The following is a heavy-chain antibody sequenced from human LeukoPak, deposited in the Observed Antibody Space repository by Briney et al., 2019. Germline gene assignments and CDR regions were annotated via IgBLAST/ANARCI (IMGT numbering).Heavy chain of an antibody. Sequence: ASVKVSCKASGHTFTSYAMHWVRQAPGQRLEWMGWINAGNGNTKYPQKFQGRVTITRDTSASTAYMELSSLRSEDTAVYYCARSGSGWDASDIWGQGTMVTVSS. D-gene: IGHD6-19*01. CDR3: ARSGSGWDASDI. V-gene: IGHV1-3*01. CDR2: INAGNGNT. CDR1: GHTFTSYA. J-gene: IGHJ3*02.